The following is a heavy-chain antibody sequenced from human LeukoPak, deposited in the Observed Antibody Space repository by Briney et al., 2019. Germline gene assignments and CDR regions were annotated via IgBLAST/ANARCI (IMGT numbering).Heavy chain of an antibody. V-gene: IGHV1-69*05. CDR3: ARTQGCSGGSCYRLYYYYMDV. CDR1: GGTFSSYA. CDR2: IIPIFGTA. J-gene: IGHJ6*03. Sequence: SVKVSCTASGGTFSSYAISWVRQAPGQGLEWMGRIIPIFGTANYAHKFQGRVTVTTDESTSTAYMELSILRSEDTAVYYCARTQGCSGGSCYRLYYYYMDVWGKGTTVTVSS. D-gene: IGHD2-15*01.